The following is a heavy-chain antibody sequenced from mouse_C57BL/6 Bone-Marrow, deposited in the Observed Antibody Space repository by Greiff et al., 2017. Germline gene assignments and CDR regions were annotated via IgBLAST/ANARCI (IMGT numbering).Heavy chain of an antibody. CDR1: GYTFTNYW. CDR3: ARSYDYDDYTIDY. D-gene: IGHD2-4*01. Sequence: QVQLQQPGAELVKPGASVKLSCKASGYTFTNYWMHWVKQRPGQGLEWIGMMHPNGGSPDYNEKFKSEATLSVDKSSRTAYIELSSLTSKDSAVYYCARSYDYDDYTIDYWGQGTSVTVSS. V-gene: IGHV1-64*01. CDR2: MHPNGGSP. J-gene: IGHJ4*01.